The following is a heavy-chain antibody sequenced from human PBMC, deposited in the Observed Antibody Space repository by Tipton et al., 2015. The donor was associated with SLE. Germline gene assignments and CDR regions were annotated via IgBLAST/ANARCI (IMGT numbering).Heavy chain of an antibody. D-gene: IGHD1-26*01. J-gene: IGHJ1*01. CDR2: IHHSGTT. CDR3: ARLGDDGYFQH. Sequence: TLSLTCTVSGGSFSTYYWSWIRQPPGKGLEWIGYIHHSGTTNYNPSLKSRVTISVDTSKNQFSLKMTSVTAADTAVYYCARLGDDGYFQHWGQGTLVTVSS. CDR1: GGSFSTYY. V-gene: IGHV4-59*12.